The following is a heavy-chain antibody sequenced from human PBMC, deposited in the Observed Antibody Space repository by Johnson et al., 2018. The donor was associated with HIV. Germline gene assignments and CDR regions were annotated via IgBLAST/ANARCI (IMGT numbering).Heavy chain of an antibody. Sequence: QVQLVEFGGGLVQPGGSLRLSCVASGFTFDDYAMHWVRQAPGKGLEWVAFIRYDGSHKYYTDSVKGLSTISRDNSNNTLYLHMNSLRPDDTGVYYCAKDKFMFLDNPVDAFDVWGQGTMVTFSS. J-gene: IGHJ3*01. CDR1: GFTFDDYA. CDR2: IRYDGSHK. V-gene: IGHV3-30*02. D-gene: IGHD3/OR15-3a*01. CDR3: AKDKFMFLDNPVDAFDV.